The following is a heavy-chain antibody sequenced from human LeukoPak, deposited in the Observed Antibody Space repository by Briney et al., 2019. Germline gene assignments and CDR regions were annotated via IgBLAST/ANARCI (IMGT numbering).Heavy chain of an antibody. D-gene: IGHD4-23*01. CDR2: IHPNSGKT. J-gene: IGHJ4*02. Sequence: ASVKVSCKASGYTFRSYEINWVRQAPGQGLEWVGWIHPNSGKTGYAQKFQGRVTMTRDTSTETAFMELSSLKFDDTAIFYCTRGHYGGNRYFDIWGQGTLVTVSS. CDR1: GYTFRSYE. V-gene: IGHV1-8*01. CDR3: TRGHYGGNRYFDI.